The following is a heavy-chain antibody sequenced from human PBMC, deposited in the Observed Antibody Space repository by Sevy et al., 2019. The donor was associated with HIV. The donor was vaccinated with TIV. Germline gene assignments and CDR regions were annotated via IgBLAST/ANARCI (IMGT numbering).Heavy chain of an antibody. V-gene: IGHV3-33*01. J-gene: IGHJ4*02. CDR2: IWSNGAYQ. CDR1: GFTFSNYA. CDR3: ARGGYYYDNAAYYALDS. D-gene: IGHD3-22*01. Sequence: GGSLRLSCAATGFTFSNYAMHWVRQAPGKGLEWVAIIWSNGAYQYHGDSVKGRFTISRDNSKNTLYLQMNNVRVEDTAVYYCARGGYYYDNAAYYALDSWGQGTLVTVSS.